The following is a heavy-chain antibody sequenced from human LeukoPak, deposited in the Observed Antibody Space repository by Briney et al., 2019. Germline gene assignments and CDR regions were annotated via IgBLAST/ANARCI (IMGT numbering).Heavy chain of an antibody. CDR3: ARPLSGYSSSLGY. V-gene: IGHV3-74*01. CDR2: INSDGSST. J-gene: IGHJ4*02. D-gene: IGHD6-6*01. CDR1: GFTFSSYW. Sequence: KSGGSLRLSCAASGFTFSSYWMDWVRQAPGKGVVWVSRINSDGSSTTYADSVKGRFTISRDNAKNTLYLQMNRLRAEDTAVYYCARPLSGYSSSLGYWGQGTLVTVSS.